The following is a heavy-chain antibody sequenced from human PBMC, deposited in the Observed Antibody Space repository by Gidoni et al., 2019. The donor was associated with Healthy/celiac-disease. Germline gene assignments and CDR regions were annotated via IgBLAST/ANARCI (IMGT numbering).Heavy chain of an antibody. Sequence: VQLQESRPGLAKSSETLPLTRSALGGSISSYYWSWIRQPPGKGLEWIGYIYYSGSTNYNPSLKSRVTISIDTSENKISLKLSSVTATDTAVYCCARLSIMAAAGTDAFDIWGQGTMVTVSS. D-gene: IGHD6-13*01. J-gene: IGHJ3*02. V-gene: IGHV4-59*08. CDR1: GGSISSYY. CDR2: IYYSGST. CDR3: ARLSIMAAAGTDAFDI.